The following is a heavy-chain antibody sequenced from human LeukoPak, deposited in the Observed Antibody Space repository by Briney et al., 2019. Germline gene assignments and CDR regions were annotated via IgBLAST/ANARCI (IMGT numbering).Heavy chain of an antibody. V-gene: IGHV4-31*03. CDR2: IYYSGST. CDR3: ARGIAVAGMGIDY. CDR1: GGSINSGGYY. Sequence: SETLSLTCTVSGGSINSGGYYWTWIRQHPGKGLEWIGYIYYSGSTSYTPSLKSRLTMSVETSKNQFSLRLGSVTAADTAVYYCARGIAVAGMGIDYWGPGTLVTVSS. J-gene: IGHJ4*02. D-gene: IGHD6-19*01.